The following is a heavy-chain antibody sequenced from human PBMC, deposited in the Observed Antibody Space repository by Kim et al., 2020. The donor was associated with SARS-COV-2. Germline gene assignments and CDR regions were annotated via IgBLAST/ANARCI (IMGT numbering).Heavy chain of an antibody. CDR3: ARAVAAAVPYFDY. V-gene: IGHV3-30*01. Sequence: ADSVKCRFTIARDNSKNTLYLQMNSLRAEDTAVYYCARAVAAAVPYFDYWGQGTLVTVS. D-gene: IGHD6-13*01. J-gene: IGHJ4*02.